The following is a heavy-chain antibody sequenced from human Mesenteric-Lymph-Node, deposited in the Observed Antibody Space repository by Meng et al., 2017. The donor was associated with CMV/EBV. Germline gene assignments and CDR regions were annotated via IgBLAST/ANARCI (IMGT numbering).Heavy chain of an antibody. CDR2: ISGSGGST. CDR1: GFTFSSYA. V-gene: IGHV3-23*01. CDR3: AKKNGYNWGYFDY. Sequence: GESLKISCAASGFTFSSYAMSWVRQAPGKGLEWVSAISGSGGSTYYADSVKGRFTISRDNSKNTLYLQMNSLRAEDTAVYYCAKKNGYNWGYFDYWGQGTLVTVSS. J-gene: IGHJ4*02. D-gene: IGHD5-24*01.